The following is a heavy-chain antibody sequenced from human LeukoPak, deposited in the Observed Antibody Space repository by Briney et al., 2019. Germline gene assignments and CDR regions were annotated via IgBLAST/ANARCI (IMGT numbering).Heavy chain of an antibody. CDR1: DDSITMYY. J-gene: IGHJ6*03. Sequence: SETLSLTCSVSDDSITMYYWTWIRQPPGKGLEWIGYVDHTGSTNFNPSLNGRVSISRDTTKNLFSLRLRPVTAADTAVYFCARGRVSSSTWYSTYYSYFYMDVWGKGTTVTVSS. CDR3: ARGRVSSSTWYSTYYSYFYMDV. CDR2: VDHTGST. V-gene: IGHV4-59*01. D-gene: IGHD1-1*01.